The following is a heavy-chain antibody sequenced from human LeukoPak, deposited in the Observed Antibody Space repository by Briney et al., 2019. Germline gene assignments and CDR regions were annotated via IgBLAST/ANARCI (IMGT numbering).Heavy chain of an antibody. CDR3: ARERDSRGWYYFDY. CDR1: GYTFSTYY. V-gene: IGHV1-46*01. D-gene: IGHD6-19*01. J-gene: IGHJ4*02. Sequence: ASVKFSFKASGYTFSTYYVHWVRQAPGQGLEWMGIINPSDGGTSYTQKFQGRVTMTTDTSTSTVYMELSSLRSEDTALYYCARERDSRGWYYFDYWGRGTLVTVSS. CDR2: INPSDGGT.